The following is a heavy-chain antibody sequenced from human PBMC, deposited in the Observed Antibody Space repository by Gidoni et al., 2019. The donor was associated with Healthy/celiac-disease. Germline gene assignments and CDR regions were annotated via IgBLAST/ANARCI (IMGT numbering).Heavy chain of an antibody. CDR3: TRGAVAGLWALISYYFDY. CDR1: GFTFGAYA. V-gene: IGHV3-49*05. J-gene: IGHJ4*02. D-gene: IGHD6-19*01. CDR2: IRSKAYGGTT. Sequence: EVQLVESGGGLVKPGRSLRLACTASGFTFGAYAMSWFRQAAGKGLEWVGFIRSKAYGGTTEYAASVKGRFTISRDDSKSIAYLQMNSLKTEDTAVYYCTRGAVAGLWALISYYFDYWGQGTLVTVSS.